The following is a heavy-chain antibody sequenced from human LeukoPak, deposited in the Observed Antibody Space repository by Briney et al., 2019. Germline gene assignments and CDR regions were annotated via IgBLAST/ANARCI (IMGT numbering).Heavy chain of an antibody. J-gene: IGHJ4*02. Sequence: SVKVSCKASGGTFSSYAISWVRQAPGQGLEWMGGIIPIFGTANYAQKFQGRVTITADESTSTAYMELSRLRSDDTAVYYCARGKWELHPEFDYWGQGTLVTVSS. V-gene: IGHV1-69*13. D-gene: IGHD1-26*01. CDR3: ARGKWELHPEFDY. CDR1: GGTFSSYA. CDR2: IIPIFGTA.